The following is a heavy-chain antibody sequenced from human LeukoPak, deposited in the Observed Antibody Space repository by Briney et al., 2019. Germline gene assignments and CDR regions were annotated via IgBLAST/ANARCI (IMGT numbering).Heavy chain of an antibody. V-gene: IGHV4-59*12. CDR2: IYHSGST. J-gene: IGHJ4*02. CDR3: ASSSTAYGTFDY. D-gene: IGHD1-7*01. CDR1: GGSISTYY. Sequence: SETLSLTCTVSGGSISTYYWNWIRQPPGKGLEWIGYIYHSGSTNYNPSLQSRVTISVDTSKNQFSLNLNSVTAADTAVYYCASSSTAYGTFDYWGQGTLVTVSS.